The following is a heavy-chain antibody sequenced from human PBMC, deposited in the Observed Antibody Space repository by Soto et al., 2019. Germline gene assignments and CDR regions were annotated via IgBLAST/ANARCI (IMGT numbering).Heavy chain of an antibody. Sequence: GGSLRLSCAASGFNFSNYAMSWVRQAPGKGLEWVSGISGSGGSTYYAASMQGRFTISTDNPTKTLNLQMNSLSVEDTAVYYCARPNYVTKIVRSYNWFDPWGQGTMVTVS. D-gene: IGHD3-22*01. CDR2: ISGSGGST. CDR3: ARPNYVTKIVRSYNWFDP. J-gene: IGHJ5*02. CDR1: GFNFSNYA. V-gene: IGHV3-23*01.